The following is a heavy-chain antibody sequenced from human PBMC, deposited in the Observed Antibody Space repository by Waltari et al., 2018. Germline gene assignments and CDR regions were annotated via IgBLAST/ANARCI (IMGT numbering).Heavy chain of an antibody. CDR3: ARQCVVRGVIINYYYYYGMDV. Sequence: QVQLQQWGAGLLKPSETLSLTCAVHGGSFSGYSWRWIRQPPGNGPGWIGEINHSGSTNYNPSLKSRVTISVDTSKNQFSLKLSSVTAADTAVYYCARQCVVRGVIINYYYYYGMDVWGQGTTVTVSS. V-gene: IGHV4-34*01. CDR1: GGSFSGYS. J-gene: IGHJ6*02. CDR2: INHSGST. D-gene: IGHD3-10*01.